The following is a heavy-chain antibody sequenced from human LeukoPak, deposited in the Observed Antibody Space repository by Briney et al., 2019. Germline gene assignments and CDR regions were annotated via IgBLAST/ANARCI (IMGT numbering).Heavy chain of an antibody. Sequence: PGGSLRLSCAASGITFGNNWMHWVRQGPGKGLVWISRINSGGGGAIYADSVKGRFTVSRDNAKNTLYLQMNSLRAEDTAVYYCARDVPHNWFDTWGQGTLVTASS. CDR1: GITFGNNW. J-gene: IGHJ5*02. CDR2: INSGGGGA. V-gene: IGHV3-74*01. CDR3: ARDVPHNWFDT.